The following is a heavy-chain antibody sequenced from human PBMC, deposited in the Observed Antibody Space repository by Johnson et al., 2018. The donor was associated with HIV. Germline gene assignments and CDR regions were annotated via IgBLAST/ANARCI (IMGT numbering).Heavy chain of an antibody. CDR3: ARAKDAAYPYDAFDV. V-gene: IGHV3-30*03. J-gene: IGHJ3*01. CDR1: GFTVSRNY. CDR2: ISYGGKNK. D-gene: IGHD2-15*01. Sequence: QVQLVESGGGVVQPGRSLRLSCAASGFTVSRNYMNWVRQAPGKGLEWVALISYGGKNKYYADSVKGRCTISRDNSKNTLYLQMNSLKTEDTAMYYCARAKDAAYPYDAFDVWGHGTMVIVSA.